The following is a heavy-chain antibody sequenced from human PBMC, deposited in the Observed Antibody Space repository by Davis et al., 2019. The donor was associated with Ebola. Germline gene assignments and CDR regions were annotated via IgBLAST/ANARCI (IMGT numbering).Heavy chain of an antibody. CDR1: GFTFSSYE. D-gene: IGHD3-3*01. J-gene: IGHJ6*02. V-gene: IGHV3-48*02. Sequence: GGSLRLSCAASGFTFSSYEMNWVRQAPGKGLEWVSYISSSSSTIYYADSVKGRFTISRDNAKNSLYLQMNSLRDEDTAVYYCARGPEYYDFWSGYLRGEYYYYGMDVWGQGTTVTVSS. CDR2: ISSSSSTI. CDR3: ARGPEYYDFWSGYLRGEYYYYGMDV.